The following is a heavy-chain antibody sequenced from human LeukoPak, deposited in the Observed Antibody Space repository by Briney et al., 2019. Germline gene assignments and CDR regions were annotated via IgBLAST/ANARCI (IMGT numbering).Heavy chain of an antibody. CDR3: ARDEGDY. V-gene: IGHV4-31*03. CDR2: IHYSGST. CDR1: GGSLNSGGNY. J-gene: IGHJ4*02. Sequence: SQTLSLTCTVSGGSLNSGGNYWRWLRQHPGKGLEWIGYIHYSGSTYYNPSLKSRVTMSVDTSKKQVSLKLSSVTAADTAVYYCARDEGDYWGQGTLVTVSS.